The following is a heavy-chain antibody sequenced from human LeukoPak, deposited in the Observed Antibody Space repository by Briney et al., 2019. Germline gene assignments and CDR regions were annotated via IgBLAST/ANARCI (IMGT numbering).Heavy chain of an antibody. J-gene: IGHJ4*02. Sequence: PSETLSLTCAVYGGSFSGYYWSWIRQPPGKGLEWIGEINHSGSTNYNPSLKSRVTISVDTSKNQFSLKLSSVTAADTAVYYCAGSYYGSGSYYNTLGYWGQGTLVTVSS. V-gene: IGHV4-34*01. CDR2: INHSGST. CDR1: GGSFSGYY. D-gene: IGHD3-10*01. CDR3: AGSYYGSGSYYNTLGY.